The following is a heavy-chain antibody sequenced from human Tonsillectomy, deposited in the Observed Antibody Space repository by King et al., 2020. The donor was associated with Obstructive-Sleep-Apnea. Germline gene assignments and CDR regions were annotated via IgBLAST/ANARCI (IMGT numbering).Heavy chain of an antibody. CDR2: IYPGDSDT. V-gene: IGHV5-51*01. CDR1: GYSFTSFW. Sequence: VQLVQSGAEVKKPGESLKISCKGSGYSFTSFWIGWVRQMPGKGLEWMGIIYPGDSDTRYSPSFQGQFTISADKSISTAYLQWSSLKAWDIAMYICARHGGYCSGGNCYREGWFDPWGQGTLVTVSS. J-gene: IGHJ5*02. CDR3: ARHGGYCSGGNCYREGWFDP. D-gene: IGHD2-15*01.